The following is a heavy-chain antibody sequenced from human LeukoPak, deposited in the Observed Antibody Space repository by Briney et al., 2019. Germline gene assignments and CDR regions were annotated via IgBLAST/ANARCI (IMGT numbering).Heavy chain of an antibody. J-gene: IGHJ6*03. V-gene: IGHV5-51*01. CDR3: VRHAVKNTIYGVVNSYYFYYMDV. CDR1: GYTFSNYW. D-gene: IGHD3-3*01. CDR2: IDPRDSDT. Sequence: GESLKISCKASGYTFSNYWIGWVRQMPGKGLEWMGIIDPRDSDTRYSPSFQGQVTISADKSMNATYLHWSTLGASDTAMYYCVRHAVKNTIYGVVNSYYFYYMDVWGTGTTVTVYS.